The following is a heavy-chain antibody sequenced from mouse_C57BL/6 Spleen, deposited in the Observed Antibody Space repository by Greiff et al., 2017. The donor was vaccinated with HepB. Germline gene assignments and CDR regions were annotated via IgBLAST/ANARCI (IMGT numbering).Heavy chain of an antibody. CDR1: GYTFTDYN. CDR2: INPNNGGT. D-gene: IGHD2-2*01. Sequence: VQLKQSGPELVKPGASVKIPCKASGYTFTDYNMDWVKQSHGKSLEWIGDINPNNGGTIYNQKFKGKATLTVDKSSSTAYIELRSLTSEDTAVYYCARKGYGSYYFDHWGQGTTLTVSS. CDR3: ARKGYGSYYFDH. V-gene: IGHV1-18*01. J-gene: IGHJ2*01.